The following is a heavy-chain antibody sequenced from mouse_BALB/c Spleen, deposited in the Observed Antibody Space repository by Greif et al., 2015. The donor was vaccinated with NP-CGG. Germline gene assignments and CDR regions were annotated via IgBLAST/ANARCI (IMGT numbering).Heavy chain of an antibody. V-gene: IGHV14-3*02. CDR2: IDPANGNT. CDR1: GFNIKDTY. Sequence: VQLKESGAELVKPGASVKLSCTASGFNIKDTYMHWVKQRPEQGLEWIGRIDPANGNTKYDPKFQGKATITADTSSNTAYLQLSSLTSEDTAVYYCARDYYGYYFDYWGQGTTLTVSS. J-gene: IGHJ2*01. D-gene: IGHD1-2*01. CDR3: ARDYYGYYFDY.